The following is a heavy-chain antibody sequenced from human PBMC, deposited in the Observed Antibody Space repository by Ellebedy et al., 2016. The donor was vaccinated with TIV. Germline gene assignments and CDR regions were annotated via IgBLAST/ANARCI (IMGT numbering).Heavy chain of an antibody. Sequence: GESLKISXAASGFTFSNYAMHWVRQAPGKGLEWVAVISYDGINKNYADSVKGRFTISRDNSKNTLYLQMNSLRVEDTAVYYCAKGITAAVVEGSLFDPWGQGTLVTVSS. CDR3: AKGITAAVVEGSLFDP. CDR1: GFTFSNYA. V-gene: IGHV3-30-3*01. J-gene: IGHJ5*02. CDR2: ISYDGINK. D-gene: IGHD6-13*01.